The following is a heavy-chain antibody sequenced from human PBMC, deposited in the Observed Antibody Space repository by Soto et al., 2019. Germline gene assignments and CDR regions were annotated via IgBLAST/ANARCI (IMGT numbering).Heavy chain of an antibody. D-gene: IGHD6-19*01. CDR2: IYYSGST. V-gene: IGHV4-59*01. J-gene: IGHJ2*01. Sequence: QVQLQESGPGLVKPSETLSLTCTVSGGSISSDYWSWIRQPPGKGLEWIGDIYYSGSTNYNPSLKSRVIISVDTSKNQFSLKLRSVTAADSAVYYCASLRQWPDWYFDLWGRGTLVTVSS. CDR1: GGSISSDY. CDR3: ASLRQWPDWYFDL.